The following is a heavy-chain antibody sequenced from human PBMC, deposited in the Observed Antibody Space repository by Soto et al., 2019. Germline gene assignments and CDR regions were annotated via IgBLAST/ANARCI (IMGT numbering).Heavy chain of an antibody. CDR1: GGSISSGDYY. D-gene: IGHD5-18*01. CDR2: IYYSGST. J-gene: IGHJ6*02. V-gene: IGHV4-30-4*02. CDR3: ARDFSGNTYGYSHYYGMDV. Sequence: PSETLSLTCTVSGGSISSGDYYWSWIRQPPGKGLEYIGYIYYSGSTYYNPSLKSRVTISVDTSKNQFSLKLSSVTVADTAVYYCARDFSGNTYGYSHYYGMDVWGQGTTVTVSS.